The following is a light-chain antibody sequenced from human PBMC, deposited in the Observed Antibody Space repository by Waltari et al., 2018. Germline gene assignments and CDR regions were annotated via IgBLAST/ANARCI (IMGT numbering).Light chain of an antibody. CDR1: QDISDF. V-gene: IGKV1-16*01. Sequence: DIQMTQTPSSLSASVGDRVTITCRASQDISDFLAWFQQKPGRAPKSLISAASTLQTGVPSRFRGGGSGTEFTLSISSLQPEDYATYFCQQYNTFPVTFGQGTRLEIK. J-gene: IGKJ5*01. CDR3: QQYNTFPVT. CDR2: AAS.